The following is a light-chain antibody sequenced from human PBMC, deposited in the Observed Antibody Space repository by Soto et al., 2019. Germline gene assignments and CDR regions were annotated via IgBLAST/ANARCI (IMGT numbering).Light chain of an antibody. Sequence: DIQMTQSPSSLSASVGDRVTITCRASQGFTNYLAWYQQKPGKAPNLLIYAASTLQSGVPSRFSGGGSGTDFTLTISSLQPEDFATYYCQQVNVYPSTFGGGTKVEIK. CDR3: QQVNVYPST. CDR1: QGFTNY. CDR2: AAS. J-gene: IGKJ4*01. V-gene: IGKV1-9*01.